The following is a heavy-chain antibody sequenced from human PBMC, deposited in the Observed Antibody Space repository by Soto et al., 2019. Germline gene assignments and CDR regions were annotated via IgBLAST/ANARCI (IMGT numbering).Heavy chain of an antibody. CDR3: ASGPLERPGYYYGMDV. CDR1: GGTFSSYA. V-gene: IGHV1-69*06. D-gene: IGHD1-1*01. Sequence: QVQLVQSGAEVKKPGSSVKVSCKASGGTFSSYAISWVRQAPGQGLEWMGGIIPIFGTANYAQKFQGRVTITADKSTSTAYMELRSLRSEDTAVYYCASGPLERPGYYYGMDVWGQGTTVTVSS. CDR2: IIPIFGTA. J-gene: IGHJ6*02.